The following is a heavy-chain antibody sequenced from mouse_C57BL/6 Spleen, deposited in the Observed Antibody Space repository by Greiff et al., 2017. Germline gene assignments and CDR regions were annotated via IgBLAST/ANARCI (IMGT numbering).Heavy chain of an antibody. CDR1: GYTFTSYW. Sequence: QVQLQQPGAELVKPGASVKLSCKASGYTFTSYWMHWVKQRPGQGLEWIGMIHPNSGSTNYNEKFKSKATLTVYKSSSTAYMQLSSLTSEDSAVYYCARNYYGSSYGYFDVWGTGTTVTVSS. V-gene: IGHV1-64*01. J-gene: IGHJ1*03. D-gene: IGHD1-1*01. CDR2: IHPNSGST. CDR3: ARNYYGSSYGYFDV.